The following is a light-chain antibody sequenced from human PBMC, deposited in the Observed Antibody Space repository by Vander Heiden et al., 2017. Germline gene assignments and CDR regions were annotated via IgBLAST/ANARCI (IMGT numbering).Light chain of an antibody. CDR2: AAS. CDR1: QSISSY. V-gene: IGKV1-39*01. J-gene: IGKJ1*01. CDR3: QQSYSTTWT. Sequence: DIQMTQSPSSLSASVGDRVTITCRASQSISSYLNWYQQKPGKAPKLLIYAASSLQRGAPSRFSGSGSGTDFTLTISSLQPEDFATYYCQQSYSTTWTFGQGTKVEIK.